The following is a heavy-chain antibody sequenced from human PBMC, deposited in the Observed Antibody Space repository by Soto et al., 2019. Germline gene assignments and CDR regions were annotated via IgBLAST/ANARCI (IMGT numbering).Heavy chain of an antibody. Sequence: QVQLQESGPGLVKPSQTLSLTCTVSGGSISSGGYYWSWIRQHPGKGLEWIGYIYYSGSTYYNPSLKSRVTISVDTSKNQFSLKLSSVTVADTAVYYCATGVDCGGDCYHDAFDIWGQGTMVTVSS. CDR3: ATGVDCGGDCYHDAFDI. CDR2: IYYSGST. D-gene: IGHD2-21*02. CDR1: GGSISSGGYY. J-gene: IGHJ3*02. V-gene: IGHV4-31*03.